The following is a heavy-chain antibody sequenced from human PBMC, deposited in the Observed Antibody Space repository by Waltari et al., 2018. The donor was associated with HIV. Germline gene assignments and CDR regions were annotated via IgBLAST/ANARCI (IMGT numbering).Heavy chain of an antibody. CDR2: IWHDGSNQ. J-gene: IGHJ4*02. D-gene: IGHD6-19*01. CDR1: GFILRNYA. CDR3: ARDFYSSGWYGFDH. Sequence: QVQLVESGGGVVQPARSLRLSCAASGFILRNYARHWGTQAPGKGLEWVAVIWHDGSNQYYADSVKGRFTVSRDNSRYTLYLQMTNLGAEDSAEYYCARDFYSSGWYGFDHWGQGTLVIVSS. V-gene: IGHV3-33*01.